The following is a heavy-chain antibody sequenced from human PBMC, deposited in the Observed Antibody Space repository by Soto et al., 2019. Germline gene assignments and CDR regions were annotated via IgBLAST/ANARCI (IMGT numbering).Heavy chain of an antibody. CDR1: GFIFENFG. V-gene: IGHV3-23*01. CDR3: AKNQGVELVPLATVDWFDP. CDR2: ISGSGFKK. J-gene: IGHJ5*02. Sequence: LGGSLRLSCAASGFIFENFGMSWVRQAPGKGLEWISSISGSGFKKYYADSVKGRFTISRDNSKSTVYLELNNLSAEDTAVYHCAKNQGVELVPLATVDWFDPWGQGSVVTAPQ. D-gene: IGHD1-26*01.